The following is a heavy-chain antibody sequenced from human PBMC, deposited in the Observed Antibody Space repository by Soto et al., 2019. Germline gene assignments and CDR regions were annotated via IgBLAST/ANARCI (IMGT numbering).Heavy chain of an antibody. V-gene: IGHV5-10-1*01. CDR2: IDPSDSYT. CDR1: GYSFTSYW. CDR3: ARLSSSPDYYYYGMDV. J-gene: IGHJ6*02. Sequence: GESLKISCKGSGYSFTSYWISWVRQVPGKGLEWMGRIDPSDSYTNYSPSFQGHVTISADKSISTAYLQWSSLKASETAMYYCARLSSSPDYYYYGMDVWGQGTTVTVSS. D-gene: IGHD6-6*01.